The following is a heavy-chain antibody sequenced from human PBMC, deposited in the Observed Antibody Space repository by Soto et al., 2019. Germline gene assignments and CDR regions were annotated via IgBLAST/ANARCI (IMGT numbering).Heavy chain of an antibody. CDR1: GYTFTTYV. V-gene: IGHV1-3*01. CDR3: AKDPSQVTGPYLLNAFDP. CDR2: INGGNGKT. Sequence: QVQLVQSGAEVKKPGASVKVSCKASGYTFTTYVMHWVRQAPGQSLEWMGWINGGNGKTKYSQRFQGRVTMTRDTSESTAYMDMRRLRSDDTAVHYCAKDPSQVTGPYLLNAFDPWCQGTLVTVSS. J-gene: IGHJ5*01. D-gene: IGHD1-20*01.